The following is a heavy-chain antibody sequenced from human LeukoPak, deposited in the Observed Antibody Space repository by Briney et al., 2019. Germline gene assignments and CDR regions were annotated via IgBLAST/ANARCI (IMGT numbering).Heavy chain of an antibody. CDR3: VRSKSGTYGWFDP. CDR1: GGSIISYY. D-gene: IGHD4-17*01. CDR2: IYYSGTT. V-gene: IGHV4-59*01. Sequence: PSETLSLTCTVPGGSIISYYWSWIRQPPGKGLEWIGYIYYSGTTNYNPSLKSRVTISVDTSKNQFSLKVNSVTAADTAVYYCVRSKSGTYGWFDPWGQGTLVTVSS. J-gene: IGHJ5*02.